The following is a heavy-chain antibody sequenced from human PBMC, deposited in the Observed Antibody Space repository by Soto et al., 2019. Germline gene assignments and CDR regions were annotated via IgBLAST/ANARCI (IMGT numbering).Heavy chain of an antibody. J-gene: IGHJ6*02. CDR2: ISYDGSNK. Sequence: PGGSLRLSCAASGLIVINNHMTWVRQAPGKGLEWVAVISYDGSNKYYADSVKGRFTISRDNSKNTLYLQMNSLRAEDTAVYYCAHIVVVPAAPNVWGQGTTVTVSS. V-gene: IGHV3-30*03. CDR1: GLIVINNH. D-gene: IGHD2-2*01. CDR3: AHIVVVPAAPNV.